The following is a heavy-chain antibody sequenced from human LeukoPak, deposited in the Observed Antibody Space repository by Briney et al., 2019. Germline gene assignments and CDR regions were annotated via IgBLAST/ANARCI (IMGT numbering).Heavy chain of an antibody. Sequence: GSLRLSCAASGFTFSNSWMNWVRQAPGKGLEWVGRTGNRADSYTTEYAASVRGRFTISRDDSKNSLYLQMNSLKTEDTALYYCTRGHSTVSIYAFDIWGQGTMVTVSS. CDR2: TGNRADSYTT. J-gene: IGHJ3*02. D-gene: IGHD5-18*01. CDR3: TRGHSTVSIYAFDI. CDR1: GFTFSNSW. V-gene: IGHV3-72*01.